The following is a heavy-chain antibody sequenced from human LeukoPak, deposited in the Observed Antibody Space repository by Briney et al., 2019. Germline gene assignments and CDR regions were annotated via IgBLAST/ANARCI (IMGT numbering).Heavy chain of an antibody. CDR2: IYYRGST. CDR3: ARGAPSDY. V-gene: IGHV4-59*12. CDR1: GGSISSYY. Sequence: SSETLSLTCTVSGGSISSYYWSWIRQPPGKGLEWIGYIYYRGSTNYNPSLKSRVTISVDTSKNQFSLKLNSVTAADTAVYYCARGAPSDYWGQGTLVTVSS. J-gene: IGHJ4*02.